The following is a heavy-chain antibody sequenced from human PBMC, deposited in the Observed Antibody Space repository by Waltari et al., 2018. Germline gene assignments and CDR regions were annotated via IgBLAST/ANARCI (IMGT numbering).Heavy chain of an antibody. CDR3: ARIAHRTVTTSYYFDY. Sequence: QVTLKESGPVLVKPTETLTLTCTVSGFSLSNARMGVRWIRQPPGKALEWLSHIFSKDEKSYSTSLRSRLTISKDTSRSQVVRTMTNMDPVGTATYCVARIAHRTVTTSYYFDYWGQGTLVTVSS. J-gene: IGHJ4*02. V-gene: IGHV2-26*01. CDR2: IFSKDEK. D-gene: IGHD4-17*01. CDR1: GFSLSNARMG.